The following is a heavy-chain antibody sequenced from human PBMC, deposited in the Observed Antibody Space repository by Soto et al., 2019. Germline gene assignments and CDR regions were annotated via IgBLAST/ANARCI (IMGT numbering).Heavy chain of an antibody. CDR3: ARDQAAGGTISRYFQD. V-gene: IGHV3-23*01. CDR1: GFTFSSYA. CDR2: ISGGGSTT. D-gene: IGHD6-13*01. J-gene: IGHJ1*01. Sequence: EVQLLESGGGLVQPEGSLRLSCEASGFTFSSYAMSWVRQAPGKGLEWVSGISGGGSTTYYADSWKGRFTISRDNSKNTLYLQVNSLRAEDTAVYYCARDQAAGGTISRYFQDWGQGTLVTVSS.